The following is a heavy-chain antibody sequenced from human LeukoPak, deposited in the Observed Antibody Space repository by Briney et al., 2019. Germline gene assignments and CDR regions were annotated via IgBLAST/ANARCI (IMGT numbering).Heavy chain of an antibody. D-gene: IGHD3-16*02. Sequence: ETLSLTCSVSGGSINSYWWSWIRQPAGKGLEFLGRIYTTGMTNYNPSLKSRVSMSVDTSKNQFSLELRSVTAADTAVYFCARAGYTISSYRFDYWGQGALLTVSS. J-gene: IGHJ4*02. CDR2: IYTTGMT. CDR1: GGSINSYW. V-gene: IGHV4-4*07. CDR3: ARAGYTISSYRFDY.